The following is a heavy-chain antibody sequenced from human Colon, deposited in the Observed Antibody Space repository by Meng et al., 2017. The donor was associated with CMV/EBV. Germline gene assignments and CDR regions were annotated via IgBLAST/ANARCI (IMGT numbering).Heavy chain of an antibody. J-gene: IGHJ4*02. CDR3: AKDIGTWTRGYYFDY. CDR1: GFTFSDYG. Sequence: GGSLRLSCTASGFTFSDYGMHWVRQTPDTGLEWVAYIRHVATDKYYVDSVKGRFTISRDNSKNTLYLQMNSLRPDDTAVYYCAKDIGTWTRGYYFDYWGQGTLDTVSS. CDR2: IRHVATDK. V-gene: IGHV3-30*02. D-gene: IGHD3-10*01.